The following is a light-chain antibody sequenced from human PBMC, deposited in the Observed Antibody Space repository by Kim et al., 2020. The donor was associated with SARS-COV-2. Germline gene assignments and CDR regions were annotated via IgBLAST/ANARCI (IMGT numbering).Light chain of an antibody. CDR1: SSNIGSNA. Sequence: ELTQPPSASGTPGQRVTISCSGSSSNIGSNAVNWYQQLPGTAPKLLIYSNNQRPSGVPDRFSGSKSGTSASLAISGLQSEDEADYYCATWDDSLNAVVFGGGTQLTVL. CDR3: ATWDDSLNAVV. J-gene: IGLJ2*01. V-gene: IGLV1-44*01. CDR2: SNN.